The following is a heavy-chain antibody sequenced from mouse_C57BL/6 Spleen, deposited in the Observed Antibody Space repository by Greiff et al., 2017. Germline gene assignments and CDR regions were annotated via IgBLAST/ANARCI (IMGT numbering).Heavy chain of an antibody. D-gene: IGHD2-12*01. CDR3: ARGAIVTTRYFDY. CDR2: ISDGGSYT. Sequence: EVQVVESGGGLVKPGGSLKLSCAASGFTFSSYAMSWVRQTPEKRLEWVATISDGGSYTYYPDNVKGRFTISRDNAKNNLYLQMSHLKSEDTAMYDCARGAIVTTRYFDYWGQSTTLTDSS. J-gene: IGHJ2*01. CDR1: GFTFSSYA. V-gene: IGHV5-4*01.